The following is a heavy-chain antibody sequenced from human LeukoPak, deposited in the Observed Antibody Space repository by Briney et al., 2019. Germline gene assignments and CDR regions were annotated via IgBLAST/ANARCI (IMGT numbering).Heavy chain of an antibody. CDR2: INHSGST. CDR3: ARANQQLDAFGI. J-gene: IGHJ3*02. CDR1: GGSFSGYY. D-gene: IGHD6-13*01. Sequence: SETLSLTCAVYGGSFSGYYWSWIRQPPGKGLEWIGEINHSGSTNYNPSLKSRVTISVDTSKNQFSLKLSSVTAADTAVYYCARANQQLDAFGIWGQGTMVTVSS. V-gene: IGHV4-34*01.